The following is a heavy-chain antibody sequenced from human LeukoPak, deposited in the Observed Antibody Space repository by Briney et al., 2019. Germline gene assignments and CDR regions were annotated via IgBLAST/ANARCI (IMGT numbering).Heavy chain of an antibody. D-gene: IGHD3-22*01. J-gene: IGHJ4*02. V-gene: IGHV1-2*02. CDR1: GYTFTGYF. CDR3: ARDERYDSSGYPFDY. Sequence: EASVKVSCKASGYTFTGYFMHWVRQAPGQGLEWMGWINPNSGGTNYAQKFQGRVTMTRDTSITTAYMELSRLGSDDTAVYYCARDERYDSSGYPFDYWGQGTLVTVS. CDR2: INPNSGGT.